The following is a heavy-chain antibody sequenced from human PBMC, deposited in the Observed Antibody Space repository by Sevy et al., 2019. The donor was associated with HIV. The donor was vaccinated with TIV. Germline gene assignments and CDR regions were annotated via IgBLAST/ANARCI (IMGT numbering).Heavy chain of an antibody. Sequence: ASVKVSCKASGYTFTSYGISWVRQAPGEGLEWMGWISTYNGNTNYAQKLQGRVTMTTDTSTSTAYMELRSLRSDDTAVYYCARRYSSSTGKTFDYLGQGTLVTVSS. J-gene: IGHJ4*02. CDR2: ISTYNGNT. CDR3: ARRYSSSTGKTFDY. D-gene: IGHD6-6*01. V-gene: IGHV1-18*01. CDR1: GYTFTSYG.